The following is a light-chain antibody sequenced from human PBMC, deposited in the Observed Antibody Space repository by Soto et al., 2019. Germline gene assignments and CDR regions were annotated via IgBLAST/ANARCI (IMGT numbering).Light chain of an antibody. CDR1: SSNIGAGYD. V-gene: IGLV1-40*01. J-gene: IGLJ3*02. CDR2: DDN. Sequence: QSVLTQTPSVSGAPGQKITMSCTGSSSNIGAGYDVHWYQQLPGAAPKLLIYDDNNRPSGVPDRFSGSKSGNSASLTISGLQAEDEADYYCCSYAGSYILAVFGGGTKLTVL. CDR3: CSYAGSYILAV.